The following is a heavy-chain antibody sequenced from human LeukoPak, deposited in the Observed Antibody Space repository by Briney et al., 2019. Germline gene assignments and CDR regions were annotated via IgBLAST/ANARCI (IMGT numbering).Heavy chain of an antibody. J-gene: IGHJ5*02. CDR1: GDSFRAYY. V-gene: IGHV4-34*01. CDR2: ISHSGSN. D-gene: IGHD4-11*01. CDR3: ARGDYGNQRSNNWFDP. Sequence: LXLTCAVYGDSFRAYYWTWLRQPPGKGLKWIGEISHSGSNNYNPSLKRRVTISVDKYKNQFSLRLSSMNTAGTAVYYCARGDYGNQRSNNWFDPWGQGTLVTVSS.